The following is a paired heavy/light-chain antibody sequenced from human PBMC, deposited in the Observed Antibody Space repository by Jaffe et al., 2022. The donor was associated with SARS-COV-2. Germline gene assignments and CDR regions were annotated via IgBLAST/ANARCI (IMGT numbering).Light chain of an antibody. CDR1: VLPKHY. CDR2: KDT. V-gene: IGLV3-25*03. CDR3: QSADRSGIVI. J-gene: IGLJ2*01. Sequence: SFELTQPPSVSVSPGQTAKINCSGDVLPKHYAYWYQQKPGQAPVLVMYKDTERPSGIPERFSGSSSGTTVALTIGGVEAEDEADYYCQSADRSGIVIFGGGTKLTVL.
Heavy chain of an antibody. D-gene: IGHD6-19*01. CDR1: GFSLTTTGVG. Sequence: QITLKESGPTLVKPTQTLTLTCTFSGFSLTTTGVGVGWIRQPPGKALEWLALIYWDDDVRYSPSLNSRLTITKDTSRNQVVLTMTNMDPVDTATYYCAHRHEYGDGWYYFDYWGQGTLVTVSS. J-gene: IGHJ4*02. CDR3: AHRHEYGDGWYYFDY. CDR2: IYWDDDV. V-gene: IGHV2-5*02.